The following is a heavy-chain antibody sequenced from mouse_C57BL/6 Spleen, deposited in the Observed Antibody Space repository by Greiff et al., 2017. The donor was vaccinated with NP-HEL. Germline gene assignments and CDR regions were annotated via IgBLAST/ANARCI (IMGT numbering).Heavy chain of an antibody. J-gene: IGHJ3*01. CDR2: LRLTSDNHAS. Sequence: DVKLQESGGGLVQPGGSMKLSCVASGFTFSNYWMNWVRQSPEQGLGWVAQLRLTSDNHASHYAESVKGRFTISRDESESRVYLQMNNLRAEDTVIDYCTGDYGGFAYWGQGTLVTVSA. V-gene: IGHV6-3*01. CDR3: TGDYGGFAY. D-gene: IGHD2-4*01. CDR1: GFTFSNYW.